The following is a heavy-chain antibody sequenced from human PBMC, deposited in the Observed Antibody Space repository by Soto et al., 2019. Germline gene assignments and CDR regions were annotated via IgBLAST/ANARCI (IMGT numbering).Heavy chain of an antibody. CDR1: GFTFSSYA. Sequence: EVQLLESGGGLVQPGGSLRLSCAASGFTFSSYAMSWVRQAPGKGLEWVSAISGSGGSTYYADSVKGRFTISRNNCKIMMYMQMNSLRAEDTAVYYWAKVFVGVTAYFDYWGQGTLVTVSS. CDR2: ISGSGGST. V-gene: IGHV3-23*01. J-gene: IGHJ4*02. CDR3: AKVFVGVTAYFDY. D-gene: IGHD2-21*02.